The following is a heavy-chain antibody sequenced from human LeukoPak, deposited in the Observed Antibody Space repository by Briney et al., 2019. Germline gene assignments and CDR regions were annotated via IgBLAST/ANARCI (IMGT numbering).Heavy chain of an antibody. Sequence: SETLSLTCTVSGGSITSSGSYWGWIRQPPGEGLEWIASVFYSGSTYYNPSLKSRVTISVDTSKNQFSLRLSSVTAADTAVYFCARDDYSNYGHYWGQGKLVIVSS. D-gene: IGHD4-11*01. CDR2: VFYSGST. CDR3: ARDDYSNYGHY. V-gene: IGHV4-39*02. CDR1: GGSITSSGSY. J-gene: IGHJ4*02.